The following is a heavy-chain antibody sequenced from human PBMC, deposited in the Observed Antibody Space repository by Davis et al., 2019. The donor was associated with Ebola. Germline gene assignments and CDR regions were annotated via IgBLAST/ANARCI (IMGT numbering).Heavy chain of an antibody. CDR2: IYSSGST. CDR3: AGAGYSSGWNFDY. CDR1: GFTFSSYA. D-gene: IGHD6-19*01. Sequence: ESLKISCAASGFTFSSYAMSWVRQAPGKGLEWLGYIYSSGSTNSNPSLKSRVTMSVDTSKNQFSLKVRSVTAADTALYYCAGAGYSSGWNFDYWGQGIPVTVSS. V-gene: IGHV4-59*01. J-gene: IGHJ4*02.